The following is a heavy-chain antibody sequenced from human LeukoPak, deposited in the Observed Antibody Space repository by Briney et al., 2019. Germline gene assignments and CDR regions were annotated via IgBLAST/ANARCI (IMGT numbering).Heavy chain of an antibody. CDR1: GGSISSGDYY. D-gene: IGHD2-2*03. Sequence: SETLSLTCTVSGGSISSGDYYWSWIRQPPGKGLEWIGYIYYSGSTYYSPSLKSRVTISVDTSKNQFSLKLSSVTAADTAVYYCARVAGYCSSTSCYYYYYYGMDVWGQGTTVTVSS. CDR3: ARVAGYCSSTSCYYYYYYGMDV. J-gene: IGHJ6*02. V-gene: IGHV4-30-4*01. CDR2: IYYSGST.